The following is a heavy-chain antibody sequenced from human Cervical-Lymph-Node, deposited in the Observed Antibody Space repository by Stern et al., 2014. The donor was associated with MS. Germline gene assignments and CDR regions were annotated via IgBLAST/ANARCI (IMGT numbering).Heavy chain of an antibody. J-gene: IGHJ4*02. CDR1: GYRFTAYF. D-gene: IGHD1-26*01. V-gene: IGHV1-2*02. CDR3: ARDRGSHSDY. CDR2: ISTDTGGA. Sequence: QVQLVQSGAEVKKPGASVKVSCKASGYRFTAYFIPWVRQAPGQGLEWMGWISTDTGGANYAQRFQGGVTMTRDTSITTTYMELSRLRSDDTAVYYCARDRGSHSDYWGQGTLVTVSS.